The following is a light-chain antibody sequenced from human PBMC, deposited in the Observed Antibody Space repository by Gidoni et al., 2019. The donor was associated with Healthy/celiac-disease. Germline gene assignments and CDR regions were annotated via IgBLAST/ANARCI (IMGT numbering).Light chain of an antibody. Sequence: SVGDRVTITCRASQGISSALAWYQQKPGKAPKLLIYDASSLESGVPSRFSASGSGTDFTLTISSLQPEDFATYYCQQFNSYPLLFTFGPGTKVDIK. V-gene: IGKV1-13*02. CDR3: QQFNSYPLLFT. J-gene: IGKJ3*01. CDR1: QGISSA. CDR2: DAS.